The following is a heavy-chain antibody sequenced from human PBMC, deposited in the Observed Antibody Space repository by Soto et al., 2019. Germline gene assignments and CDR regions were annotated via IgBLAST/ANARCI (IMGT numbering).Heavy chain of an antibody. J-gene: IGHJ1*01. CDR3: SRDDTEQH. CDR1: GFTFSNYG. Sequence: QVQLVESGGGVVQPGRSLRLSCAASGFTFSNYGMHWVRQAPGKGLEWVAVIWYDGSNKYYAYSVKGRFTISRDNSKNTLDLQRNSLRAEDTAVYYCSRDDTEQHWGQGTLVTVCS. D-gene: IGHD2-2*02. CDR2: IWYDGSNK. V-gene: IGHV3-33*01.